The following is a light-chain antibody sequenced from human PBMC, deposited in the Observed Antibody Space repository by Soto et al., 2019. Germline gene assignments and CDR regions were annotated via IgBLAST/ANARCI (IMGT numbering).Light chain of an antibody. J-gene: IGKJ1*01. Sequence: DIVMTQSPLSLPVTPGEPASISCRSSQSLLHSNGYNYLDWYLQKPGQSPQLLIYLGSNRSSGGPDRFSGSGSGTDFTLKISRVEAEDVGVYYCMQALQTPPTFGQGTKVEIK. CDR3: MQALQTPPT. V-gene: IGKV2-28*01. CDR2: LGS. CDR1: QSLLHSNGYNY.